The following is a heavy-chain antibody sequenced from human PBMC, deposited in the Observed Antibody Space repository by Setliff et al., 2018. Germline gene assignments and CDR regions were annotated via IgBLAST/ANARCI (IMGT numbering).Heavy chain of an antibody. CDR3: ARASLGKFGSAVEYFHH. Sequence: PGGSLRLSCVVSGLIVSDIHMTWVRQAPGKGPEWVSSISDTSAFIYYADSVKGRFTISRDNAKNTLYLQMNSLRADDTAVYYCARASLGKFGSAVEYFHHWGQGTLVTAPQ. CDR2: ISDTSAFI. V-gene: IGHV3-21*06. D-gene: IGHD2-15*01. J-gene: IGHJ1*01. CDR1: GLIVSDIH.